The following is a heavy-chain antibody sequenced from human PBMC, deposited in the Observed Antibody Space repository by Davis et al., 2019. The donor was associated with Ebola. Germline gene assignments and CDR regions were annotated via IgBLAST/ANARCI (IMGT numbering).Heavy chain of an antibody. V-gene: IGHV4-34*01. CDR2: MNHRGST. J-gene: IGHJ4*02. D-gene: IGHD3-16*02. Sequence: MPSETLSLTCAVYGGSFSGYYWTWIRQPPGKGLEWIGEMNHRGSTNYNPSLKSRVTISVDTSKNQFSLKLSSVTAADTAVYYCARSRDDYVWGSYRTPTQDTYYFDYWGQGTLVTVSS. CDR3: ARSRDDYVWGSYRTPTQDTYYFDY. CDR1: GGSFSGYY.